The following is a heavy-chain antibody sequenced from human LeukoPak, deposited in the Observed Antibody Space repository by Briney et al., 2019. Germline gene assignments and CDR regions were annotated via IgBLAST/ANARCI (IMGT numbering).Heavy chain of an antibody. V-gene: IGHV1-2*02. J-gene: IGHJ4*02. D-gene: IGHD6-6*01. CDR2: INPNSGGT. CDR3: ARATRAARHFDY. Sequence: ASVKVSCKASGYTFTSYGISWVRQAPGQGLEWMGWINPNSGGTNYAQKFQGRVTMTRDTSISTAYMELSRLRSDDTAVYYCARATRAARHFDYWGQGTLVTVSS. CDR1: GYTFTSYG.